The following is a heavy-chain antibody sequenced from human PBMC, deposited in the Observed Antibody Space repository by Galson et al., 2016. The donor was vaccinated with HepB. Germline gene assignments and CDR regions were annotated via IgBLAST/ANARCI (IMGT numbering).Heavy chain of an antibody. V-gene: IGHV3-15*01. CDR3: ARMLLHLRPGLVVSSATYYFDY. CDR2: IRAKGDGGTT. D-gene: IGHD2-15*01. J-gene: IGHJ4*02. Sequence: SLRLSCAGSGFPLSNAWMSWVRQAPGKGLEWVGRIRAKGDGGTTDYAAPLKTSLTISKDTSRGHVVLTLTNLDPLDTATYFCARMLLHLRPGLVVSSATYYFDYWGPGTQVTVSS. CDR1: GFPLSNAW.